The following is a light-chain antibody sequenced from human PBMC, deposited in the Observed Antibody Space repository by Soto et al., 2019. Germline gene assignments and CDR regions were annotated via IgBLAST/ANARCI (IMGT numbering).Light chain of an antibody. J-gene: IGLJ1*01. CDR3: CSYAGRGGV. CDR1: SSDVGSYNL. V-gene: IGLV2-23*01. Sequence: QSVLTQPASVSGSPGQSITISCTGTSSDVGSYNLVSWYQQHPGKAPKLMIYEGSKRLSGVSNRFSGSKSGNTASLTISGLQAEDEADYYCCSYAGRGGVFGTGTKVTVL. CDR2: EGS.